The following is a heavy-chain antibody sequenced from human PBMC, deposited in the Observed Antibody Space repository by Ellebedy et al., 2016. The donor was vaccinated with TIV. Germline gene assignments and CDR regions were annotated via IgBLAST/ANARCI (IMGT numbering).Heavy chain of an antibody. CDR2: ISAYTGDT. D-gene: IGHD5-12*01. CDR3: ARDMVQGMVARYLWFDY. V-gene: IGHV1-18*01. CDR1: GFAFASYS. J-gene: IGHJ4*02. Sequence: ASVKVSCKASGFAFASYSFSWVRQAPGQGLEWMGWISAYTGDTNYAQRFQGRLTVTTDTSTSTAYLELRSLRSDDTAVYYCARDMVQGMVARYLWFDYWGQGMLVTVSS.